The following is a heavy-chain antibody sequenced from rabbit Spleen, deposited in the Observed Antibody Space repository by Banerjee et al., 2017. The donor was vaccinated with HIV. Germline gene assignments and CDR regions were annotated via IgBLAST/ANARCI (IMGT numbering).Heavy chain of an antibody. CDR2: IYGGSSGST. CDR3: ARSSIGMDL. Sequence: QEQLVESGGGLVKPEGSLKLSCTASGFSFSTSYHMCWVRQAPGKGLEWIACIYGGSSGSTYYASWAKGRFTVSKTSSTTVTLQMTSLTAADTATYFGARSSIGMDLWGPGTLVTVS. V-gene: IGHV1S45*01. CDR1: GFSFSTSYH. J-gene: IGHJ6*01.